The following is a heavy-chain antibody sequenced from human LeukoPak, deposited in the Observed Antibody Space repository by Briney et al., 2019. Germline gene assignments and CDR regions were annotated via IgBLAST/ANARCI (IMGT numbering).Heavy chain of an antibody. CDR3: AREPSGNSYRGDFDY. J-gene: IGHJ4*02. D-gene: IGHD3-10*01. CDR1: GFTFSSYA. CDR2: ISGSGGST. Sequence: GGSLRLSCAASGFTFSSYAMSWVRQAPGKGLEWVSAISGSGGSTYYTDSVKGRFTISRDNSKNTLYLQMNSLRAEDTAFYYCAREPSGNSYRGDFDYWGQGTLVSVSS. V-gene: IGHV3-23*01.